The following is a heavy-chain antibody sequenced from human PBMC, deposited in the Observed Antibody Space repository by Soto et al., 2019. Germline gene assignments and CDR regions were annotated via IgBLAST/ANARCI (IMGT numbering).Heavy chain of an antibody. CDR2: IYYSGST. CDR3: ARLAILLPYYFDY. J-gene: IGHJ4*02. V-gene: IGHV4-39*01. Sequence: SETLSLTCTVSGGSLSSSSYYWGWIRQPPGKGLEWIGSIYYSGSTYYNPSLKSRVTISVDTSKNQFSLKLSSVTAADTAVYYCARLAILLPYYFDYWGQGTLVTVSS. CDR1: GGSLSSSSYY. D-gene: IGHD3-10*01.